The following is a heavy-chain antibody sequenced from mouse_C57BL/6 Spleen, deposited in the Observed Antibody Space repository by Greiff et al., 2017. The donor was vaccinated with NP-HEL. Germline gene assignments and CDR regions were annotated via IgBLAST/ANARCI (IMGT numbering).Heavy chain of an antibody. CDR2: IYTGDGDT. CDR1: GYAFSSSW. V-gene: IGHV1-82*01. CDR3: ADGNPFAY. Sequence: QVQLQQSGPELVKPGASVKISCKASGYAFSSSWMNWVKQRPGKGLEWIGRIYTGDGDTNYNGKFKGKATLTADKSSSTAYMQLSSLTSEDSAVYFCADGNPFAYWGQGTLVTVSA. D-gene: IGHD2-1*01. J-gene: IGHJ3*01.